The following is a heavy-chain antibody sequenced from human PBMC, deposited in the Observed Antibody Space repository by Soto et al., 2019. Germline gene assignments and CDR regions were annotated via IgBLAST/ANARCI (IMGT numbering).Heavy chain of an antibody. CDR2: IDEDGSEY. CDR3: ARTGDGHYDFLDY. V-gene: IGHV3-7*01. Sequence: EVQLLESGGGLVHPGGSLRLSCAASGFTFSSYWMNWVRQAPGKGLEWVANIDEDGSEYNDAESVRGRFTISRDNAKNTLYLQMNSLRSADTAVYYCARTGDGHYDFLDYWGQGILVSVSS. CDR1: GFTFSSYW. J-gene: IGHJ4*02. D-gene: IGHD3-22*01.